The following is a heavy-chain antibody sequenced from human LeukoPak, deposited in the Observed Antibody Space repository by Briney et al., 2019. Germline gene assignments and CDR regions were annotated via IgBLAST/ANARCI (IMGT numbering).Heavy chain of an antibody. J-gene: IGHJ6*02. D-gene: IGHD2-2*02. V-gene: IGHV4-59*01. CDR3: ARGGYCSSTSCYRPYYYYYGMDV. Sequence: SEALSLTCTVSGGSLSSYYWSWVRQPPGRGLEWVGYIYYSGSTNYNPSLKSRVTISVDTSKNQFSLTLSSVTAADTAVYYCARGGYCSSTSCYRPYYYYYGMDVWGQGTTVTVSS. CDR1: GGSLSSYY. CDR2: IYYSGST.